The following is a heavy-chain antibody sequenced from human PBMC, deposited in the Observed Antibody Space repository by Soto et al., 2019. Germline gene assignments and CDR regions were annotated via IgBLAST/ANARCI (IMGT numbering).Heavy chain of an antibody. V-gene: IGHV3-23*01. Sequence: GSLRLSCAASGXICSSYDMSWVRQAPGKGLEWVSTILVDGRTFYVDSVKGRFTISRDSSQNTVYLQMNSLTAGDTDLYYCAKATATGGGAFDICGQGTMGTVS. CDR3: AKATATGGGAFDI. J-gene: IGHJ3*02. D-gene: IGHD2-8*02. CDR1: GXICSSYD. CDR2: ILVDGRT.